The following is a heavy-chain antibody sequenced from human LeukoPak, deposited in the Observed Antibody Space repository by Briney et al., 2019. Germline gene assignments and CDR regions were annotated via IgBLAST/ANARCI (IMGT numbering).Heavy chain of an antibody. CDR1: GFTFNNYA. V-gene: IGHV3-23*01. Sequence: GGSLRLSCASSGFTFNNYAMTWVRQAPGKGLEWVSSITASGGSTYCADSVKGRFTISRDNSKNTLYLQMSSLRAEDTAVYYCARDFPTSGIVTIFDYWGQATLVSVSS. CDR3: ARDFPTSGIVTIFDY. J-gene: IGHJ4*02. CDR2: ITASGGST. D-gene: IGHD2/OR15-2a*01.